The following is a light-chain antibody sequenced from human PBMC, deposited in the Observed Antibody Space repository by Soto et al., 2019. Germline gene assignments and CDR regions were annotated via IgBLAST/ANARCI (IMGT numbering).Light chain of an antibody. V-gene: IGKV3-20*01. CDR2: GAS. CDR1: QSVSNSY. Sequence: EIVLTQSPGTLSLSPGERATLSCRASQSVSNSYLAWNQQKPGQAPRLLIYGASSRATGIPDRFSGSGSGTDFTLTISRLEPEDFAVYYCQQYGNSPQTFGQGTKLEIK. J-gene: IGKJ2*01. CDR3: QQYGNSPQT.